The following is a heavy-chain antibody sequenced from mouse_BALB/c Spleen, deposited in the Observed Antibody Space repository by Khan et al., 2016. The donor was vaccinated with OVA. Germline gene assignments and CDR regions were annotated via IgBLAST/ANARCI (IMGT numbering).Heavy chain of an antibody. J-gene: IGHJ3*01. V-gene: IGHV1-77*01. Sequence: QVQLQQSGPELVKPGASVKMSCKASGYTFTDYVINWVKQRTGQGLEWIGDIFPGGGSSYYNEKFKGKAKLTADKSSNTAYMQLSSLTFEDSADYCCARCGYSVFAYWGKGTLVTVSA. D-gene: IGHD2-14*01. CDR3: ARCGYSVFAY. CDR2: IFPGGGSS. CDR1: GYTFTDYV.